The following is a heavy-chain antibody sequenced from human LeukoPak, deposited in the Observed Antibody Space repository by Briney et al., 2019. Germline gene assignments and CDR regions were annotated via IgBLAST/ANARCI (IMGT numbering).Heavy chain of an antibody. D-gene: IGHD3-16*01. J-gene: IGHJ4*02. CDR3: AKGGKCHVTPFDY. V-gene: IGHV3-23*01. CDR1: GFTFTSYS. Sequence: GGSLRLSCAASGFTFTSYSMNWVSQAPGKGLEWVSTISGGGGSTYYADSVKGRFTSPRDNSKNTLSLQVNSLRAEDTAVYYCAKGGKCHVTPFDYWGQGTLVTVSS. CDR2: ISGGGGST.